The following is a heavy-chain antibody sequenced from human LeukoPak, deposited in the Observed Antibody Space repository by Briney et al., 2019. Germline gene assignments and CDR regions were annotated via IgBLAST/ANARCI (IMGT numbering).Heavy chain of an antibody. D-gene: IGHD4-23*01. CDR1: GFSVSSNH. Sequence: GGSLRLSCAASGFSVSSNHVSWVRQAPGKGLEWVSVIYSGGNTYYADSVKGRFTISKDNSKNTLYLQMNSLRAEDTAVYYCAKPMTTVVGSDAFDIWGQGTMVTVSS. V-gene: IGHV3-53*01. CDR2: IYSGGNT. CDR3: AKPMTTVVGSDAFDI. J-gene: IGHJ3*02.